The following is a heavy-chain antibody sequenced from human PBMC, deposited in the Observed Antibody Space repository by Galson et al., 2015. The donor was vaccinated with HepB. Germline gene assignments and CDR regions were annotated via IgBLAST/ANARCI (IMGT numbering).Heavy chain of an antibody. CDR1: GYTFTSYG. CDR3: ARVGAGYSSSWYSGYFDY. Sequence: SVKVSCKASGYTFTSYGISWVRQAPGQGLEWMGWISAYNGNTNYAQKLQGRVTMTTDTSTSTAYMELRSLRSDDTAVYYCARVGAGYSSSWYSGYFDYWGQGTLVTVSS. J-gene: IGHJ4*02. V-gene: IGHV1-18*04. D-gene: IGHD6-13*01. CDR2: ISAYNGNT.